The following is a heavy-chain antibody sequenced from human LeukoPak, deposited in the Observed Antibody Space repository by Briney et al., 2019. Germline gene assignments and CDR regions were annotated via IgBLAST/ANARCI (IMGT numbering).Heavy chain of an antibody. J-gene: IGHJ4*02. V-gene: IGHV4-34*01. CDR2: INHSGST. D-gene: IGHD5-18*01. CDR1: GGSFSGYY. Sequence: SETLSLTCAVYGGSFSGYYWSWIRQPPGKGLEWIGEINHSGSTSYNPSLKSRVTISVDTSKNQFSLKLSSVTAADTAVYYCARTDTAMSLDYWGQGTLVTVSS. CDR3: ARTDTAMSLDY.